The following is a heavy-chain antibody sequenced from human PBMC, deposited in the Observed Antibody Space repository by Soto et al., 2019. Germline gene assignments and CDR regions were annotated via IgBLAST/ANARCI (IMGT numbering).Heavy chain of an antibody. CDR3: AGSSSWYPGDY. Sequence: VIYSGGSTYYADSVKGRFTISRDNSKNTLYLQMNSLRAEDTAVYYCAGSSSWYPGDYWGQGTLVTVSS. D-gene: IGHD6-13*01. CDR2: IYSGGST. J-gene: IGHJ4*02. V-gene: IGHV3-53*01.